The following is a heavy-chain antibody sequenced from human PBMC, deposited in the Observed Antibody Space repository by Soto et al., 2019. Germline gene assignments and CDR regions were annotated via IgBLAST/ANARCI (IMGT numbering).Heavy chain of an antibody. V-gene: IGHV3-73*01. CDR2: IRSKANSYAI. CDR1: GFTFSGSA. CDR3: TRSFLIPSVEQRYYYGMDV. Sequence: PGGSLRLSCAASGFTFSGSAMHWVRQASGKGLEWVGRIRSKANSYAIAYAASVKGRFTISRDDSKNTAYLQMNSLKTEDTAVYYCTRSFLIPSVEQRYYYGMDVWGQGTTVTVSS. D-gene: IGHD1-1*01. J-gene: IGHJ6*02.